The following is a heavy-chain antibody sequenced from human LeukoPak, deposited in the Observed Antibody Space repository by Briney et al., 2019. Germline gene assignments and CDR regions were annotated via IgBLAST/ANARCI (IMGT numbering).Heavy chain of an antibody. V-gene: IGHV4-59*08. D-gene: IGHD6-6*01. Sequence: PSETLSLTCTVSGDSINNYYWSWIRQPPGKGLEWIGYIYYSGSINYNPSLKSRVTISVDTSKNQFSLNLSSVTAADMAVYYCARHDPRGEPARLGFFDYWGQGTLVTVSS. J-gene: IGHJ4*02. CDR1: GDSINNYY. CDR3: ARHDPRGEPARLGFFDY. CDR2: IYYSGSI.